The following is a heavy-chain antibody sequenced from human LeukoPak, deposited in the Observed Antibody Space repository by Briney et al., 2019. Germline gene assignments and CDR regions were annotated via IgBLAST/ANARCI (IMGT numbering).Heavy chain of an antibody. Sequence: SETLSLTCTVSGGSIRSGNYYWSWIRQPPGKGLEWIGYIYYTGSTYYNPSLRSRVTISVDTSNNQFSLELSSVTAADTAVYYCARQRRTGDLGWGQGTLVTVSS. J-gene: IGHJ4*02. CDR3: ARQRRTGDLG. CDR2: IYYTGST. D-gene: IGHD7-27*01. V-gene: IGHV4-30-4*08. CDR1: GGSIRSGNYY.